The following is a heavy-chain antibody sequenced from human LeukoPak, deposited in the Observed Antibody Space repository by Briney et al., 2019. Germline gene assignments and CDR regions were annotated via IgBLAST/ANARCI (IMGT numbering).Heavy chain of an antibody. J-gene: IGHJ6*02. V-gene: IGHV3-49*04. D-gene: IGHD5-18*01. CDR2: IRSKAYRGTT. Sequence: PGGSLRLSCRGSGFTFGDHAMSWVRQAPGKGLEGVGFIRSKAYRGTTEYAASVRGRFTISRDDSASVAYLQMSSLKTEDTAVYYCARGPIQLWIHNAMDVWGQGTTVTVSS. CDR1: GFTFGDHA. CDR3: ARGPIQLWIHNAMDV.